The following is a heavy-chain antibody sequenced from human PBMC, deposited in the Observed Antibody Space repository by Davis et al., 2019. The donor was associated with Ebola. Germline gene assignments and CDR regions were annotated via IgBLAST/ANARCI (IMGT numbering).Heavy chain of an antibody. V-gene: IGHV3-23*01. J-gene: IGHJ4*02. CDR1: GFTFSSYG. CDR3: AKDAAFGVLMVYAIHFDY. CDR2: ISGSGGTT. Sequence: PGGSLRLSCAASGFTFSSYGMHWVRQAPGKGLEWVSAISGSGGTTYYADSVKGRFTISRDNSKNTLYLQMNSLRAEDTAVYYCAKDAAFGVLMVYAIHFDYWGQGTLVTVSS. D-gene: IGHD2-8*01.